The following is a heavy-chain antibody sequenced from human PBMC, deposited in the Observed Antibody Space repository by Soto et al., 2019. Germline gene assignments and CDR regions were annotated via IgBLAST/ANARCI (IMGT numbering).Heavy chain of an antibody. V-gene: IGHV1-69*06. CDR3: AKGGAPAAIFSPYYYYGMDV. D-gene: IGHD2-2*01. CDR1: GGTFSSYA. CDR2: IIPIFGTA. J-gene: IGHJ6*02. Sequence: QVQLVQSGAEVKKPGSSVKVSCKASGGTFSSYAISWVRQAPGQGLEWMGGIIPIFGTANYAQKFQGRVTITADKSTSTAYMELSSLRSEDTALYYCAKGGAPAAIFSPYYYYGMDVWGQGTTVTVSS.